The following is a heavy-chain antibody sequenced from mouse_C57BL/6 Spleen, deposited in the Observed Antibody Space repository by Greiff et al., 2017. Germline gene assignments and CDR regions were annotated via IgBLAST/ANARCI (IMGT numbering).Heavy chain of an antibody. CDR1: GYTFTSYW. D-gene: IGHD2-3*01. CDR2: IYPSDSET. J-gene: IGHJ2*01. V-gene: IGHV1-61*01. Sequence: QVQLKQPGAELVRPGSSVKLSCKASGYTFTSYWMDWVKQRPGQGLEWIGNIYPSDSETHYNQKFKDKATLTVDKSSSTAYMQLSSLTSEDSAVYYCARPGYYLYYFDYWGQGTTLTVSS. CDR3: ARPGYYLYYFDY.